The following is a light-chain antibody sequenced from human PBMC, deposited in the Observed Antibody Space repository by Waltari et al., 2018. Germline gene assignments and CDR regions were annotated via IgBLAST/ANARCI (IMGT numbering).Light chain of an antibody. J-gene: IGKJ1*01. V-gene: IGKV3-15*01. CDR1: QGVSNN. CDR3: QQYNDWLPAT. Sequence: EIVMAQSPVTLSVSPGEIATLSCRASQGVSNNVALYQQRPGQAPRLLIYGASTSAAGMPARFSGIGYGTEFTLTISSLQSDDFAVDYCQQYNDWLPATFGQGTKVDIK. CDR2: GAS.